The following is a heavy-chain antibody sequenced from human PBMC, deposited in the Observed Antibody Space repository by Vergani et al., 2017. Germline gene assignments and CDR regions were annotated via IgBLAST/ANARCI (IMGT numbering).Heavy chain of an antibody. Sequence: QVQLVQSGAEVGKPGASVKISCKAYGYPFTAYYIHWVRQAPEQGLEWVGVISPDGFSTFYAQKFQGRVTVTRDTSTSTVYMELTSLRSDDTAVYYCAREPPLTGFFDYWGQGTLVAVSP. D-gene: IGHD3-9*01. CDR3: AREPPLTGFFDY. V-gene: IGHV1-46*03. CDR2: ISPDGFST. J-gene: IGHJ4*02. CDR1: GYPFTAYY.